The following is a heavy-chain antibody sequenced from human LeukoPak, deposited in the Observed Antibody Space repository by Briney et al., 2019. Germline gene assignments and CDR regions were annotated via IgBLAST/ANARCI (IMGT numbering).Heavy chain of an antibody. CDR1: GFTFSSYE. CDR2: ISSSGSTI. J-gene: IGHJ6*03. CDR3: AELGITMIGVV. D-gene: IGHD3-10*02. Sequence: GGSLRLSCAASGFTFSSYEMNWVRQAPGKGLEWVSYISSSGSTIYYADSVKGRFTISRDNAKNSLYLQMNSLRAADTAVYYCAELGITMIGVVWGKGTTVTISS. V-gene: IGHV3-48*03.